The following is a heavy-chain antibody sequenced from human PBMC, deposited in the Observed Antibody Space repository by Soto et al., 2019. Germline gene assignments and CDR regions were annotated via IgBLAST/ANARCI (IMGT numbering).Heavy chain of an antibody. V-gene: IGHV3-64D*06. CDR3: VKDRLTYSSSWYHFDY. Sequence: PGGSLRLSCSASGFTFSSYAMHWVRQAPGKGLEYVSAISSNGGSTYYTDSVKGRFTISRDNSKNTLYLQMSSLRAEDTAVYYCVKDRLTYSSSWYHFDYWGQGILVTVSS. CDR1: GFTFSSYA. D-gene: IGHD6-13*01. J-gene: IGHJ4*02. CDR2: ISSNGGST.